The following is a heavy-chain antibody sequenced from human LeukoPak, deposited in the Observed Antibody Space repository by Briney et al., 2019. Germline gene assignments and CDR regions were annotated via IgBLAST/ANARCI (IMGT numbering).Heavy chain of an antibody. CDR2: ISWNSGSI. Sequence: SLRLSCAASGFTFDDYAMHWVRQAPGKGLEWVSGISWNSGSIGYADSVKGRFTISRDNAKNSLYLQMNSLRAEDTALYYCAKDINRYSSSWYNYYYYGMDVWGQGTTVTVSS. D-gene: IGHD6-13*01. CDR3: AKDINRYSSSWYNYYYYGMDV. CDR1: GFTFDDYA. V-gene: IGHV3-9*01. J-gene: IGHJ6*02.